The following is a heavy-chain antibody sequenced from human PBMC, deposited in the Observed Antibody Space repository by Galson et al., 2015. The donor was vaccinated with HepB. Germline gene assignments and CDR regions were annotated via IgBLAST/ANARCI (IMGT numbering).Heavy chain of an antibody. D-gene: IGHD3-10*01. J-gene: IGHJ4*02. CDR1: GGTSNSQP. V-gene: IGHV1-69*06. Sequence: SVKVSCKASGGTSNSQPTSWVRQAPGQGPEWMAEINPPFGTKNYAQKFQDRLTIAADRSTSTVYMELSSLTSEDTAVYYCATNAGRRGIFFEYWGQGTLVTVSS. CDR2: INPPFGTK. CDR3: ATNAGRRGIFFEY.